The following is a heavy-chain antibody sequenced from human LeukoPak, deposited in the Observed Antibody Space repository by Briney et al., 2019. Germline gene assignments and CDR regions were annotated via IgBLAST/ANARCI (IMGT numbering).Heavy chain of an antibody. CDR3: AREREVGATYYYYMDV. Sequence: GGSLRLSCAASGSTFSSYWMSWVRQAPGKGLEWVANIKQDGSEKYYVDSVKGRFTISRDNAKNSLYLQMNSLRAGDTAVYYCAREREVGATYYYYMDVWGKGTTVTVSS. CDR2: IKQDGSEK. D-gene: IGHD1-26*01. J-gene: IGHJ6*03. CDR1: GSTFSSYW. V-gene: IGHV3-7*01.